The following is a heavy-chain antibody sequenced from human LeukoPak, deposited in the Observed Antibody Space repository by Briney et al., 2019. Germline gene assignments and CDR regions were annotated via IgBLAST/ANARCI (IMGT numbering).Heavy chain of an antibody. V-gene: IGHV3-7*01. Sequence: GGSLRLSCAASGFTFSSYWMSWVRQPPGKGLEWVANIKQDGSEKYYVDSVKGRFTISRDNAKSSLYLQMNSLRAEDTAVYYCAKGEYGDYEGGAFDAWGQGTMVTVSS. D-gene: IGHD4-17*01. CDR1: GFTFSSYW. J-gene: IGHJ3*01. CDR2: IKQDGSEK. CDR3: AKGEYGDYEGGAFDA.